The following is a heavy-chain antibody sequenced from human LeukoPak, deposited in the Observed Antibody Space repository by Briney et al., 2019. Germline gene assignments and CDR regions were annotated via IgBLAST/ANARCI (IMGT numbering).Heavy chain of an antibody. CDR1: GFTFTSYG. D-gene: IGHD3-3*01. V-gene: IGHV3-30*02. CDR3: AKGSKEVLFTRDHYMDV. J-gene: IGHJ6*03. CDR2: IRYDGSKK. Sequence: GGSLRLSCAASGFTFTSYGIHWVRQAPGKGLEWVAFIRYDGSKKYYADSVKGRFTISRDNSKNTLYLQMNSSRAEDTAVYYCAKGSKEVLFTRDHYMDVWGKGTTVT.